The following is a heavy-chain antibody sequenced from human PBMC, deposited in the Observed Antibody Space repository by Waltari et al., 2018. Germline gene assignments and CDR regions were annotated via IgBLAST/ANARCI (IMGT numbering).Heavy chain of an antibody. V-gene: IGHV3-7*01. CDR3: ARDGKGIAAAGMARSY. J-gene: IGHJ4*02. D-gene: IGHD6-13*01. CDR1: GFTFSSYW. CDR2: IKQDGSEK. Sequence: EVQLVESGGGLVQPGGSLRLSCAASGFTFSSYWMSWVRQAPGKGLEWVANIKQDGSEKYYVDSVKGRFTISRDNAKNSLYLQMNSLRAEDTAVYYCARDGKGIAAAGMARSYCGQGTLVTVSS.